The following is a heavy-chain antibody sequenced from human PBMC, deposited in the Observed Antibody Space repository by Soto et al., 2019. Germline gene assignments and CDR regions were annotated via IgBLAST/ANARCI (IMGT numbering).Heavy chain of an antibody. V-gene: IGHV1-69*13. CDR3: ARDFDYGGNSKWFDP. Sequence: SVKVSCKASGYTFNIYGINWVRQAPGQGLEWMGGIIPIFGTANYAQKFQGRVTITADESTSTAYMELSSLRSEDTAVYYCARDFDYGGNSKWFDPWGQGTLVTVSS. J-gene: IGHJ5*02. CDR1: GYTFNIYG. D-gene: IGHD4-17*01. CDR2: IIPIFGTA.